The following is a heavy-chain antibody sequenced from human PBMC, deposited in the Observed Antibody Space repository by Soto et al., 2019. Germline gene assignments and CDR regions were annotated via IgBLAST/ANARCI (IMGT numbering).Heavy chain of an antibody. D-gene: IGHD3-10*01. Sequence: PSETLSLTCTVSGGSISSYYWSWIRQPPGKGLEWIGYIYYSGSTNYNPSLKSRVTISVDTSKNQFSLKLSSVTAADTAVYYCARQAGLDGSGNADYWGQGTLVTVSS. V-gene: IGHV4-59*08. CDR2: IYYSGST. CDR3: ARQAGLDGSGNADY. J-gene: IGHJ4*02. CDR1: GGSISSYY.